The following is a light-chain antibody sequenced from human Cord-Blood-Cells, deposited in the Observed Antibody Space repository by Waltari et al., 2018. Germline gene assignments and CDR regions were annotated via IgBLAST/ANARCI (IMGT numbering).Light chain of an antibody. CDR3: QSADSSGTVV. Sequence: SYELTQPPSVSVSPGQTARITCSGDALPKQYAYWYQQKPGQAPVLGINKDSGRPSGIPERFAGSRSGTTVTLTISGVQAEDEADYYCQSADSSGTVVFGGGTKLTVL. J-gene: IGLJ2*01. CDR1: ALPKQY. CDR2: KDS. V-gene: IGLV3-25*03.